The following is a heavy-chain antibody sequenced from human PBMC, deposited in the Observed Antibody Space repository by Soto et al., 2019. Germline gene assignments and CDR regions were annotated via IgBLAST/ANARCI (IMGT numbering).Heavy chain of an antibody. CDR3: ARESEDLTSNFDY. J-gene: IGHJ4*02. CDR1: GFTFTRYS. CDR2: ISSTTNYI. Sequence: GWSLRLSCAASGFTFTRYSMNWVRQAPGKGLEWVSSISSTTNYIYYGDSMKGRFTISRDNAKNSLYLEMNSLRAEDTAVYYCARESEDLTSNFDYWGQGTLVTVSS. V-gene: IGHV3-21*06.